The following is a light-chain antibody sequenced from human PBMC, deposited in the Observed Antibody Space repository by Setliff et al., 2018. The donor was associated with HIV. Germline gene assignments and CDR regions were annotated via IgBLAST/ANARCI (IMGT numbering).Light chain of an antibody. CDR3: VLYMGSGISV. CDR1: SGSVSIGHY. Sequence: QTVVTQEPSFSVSPGGTITLTCGLRSGSVSIGHYPSWYQQTPGQTPRTLIYGTTTRSSGVPDRFSGSILGNKAALTITGAQADDESDYYCVLYMGSGISVFGGGTKVTVL. CDR2: GTT. V-gene: IGLV8-61*01. J-gene: IGLJ3*02.